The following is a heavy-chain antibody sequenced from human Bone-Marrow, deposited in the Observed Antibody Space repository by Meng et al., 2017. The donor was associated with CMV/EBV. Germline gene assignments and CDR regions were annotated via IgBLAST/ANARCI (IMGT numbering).Heavy chain of an antibody. CDR3: ARDGGNSGSWDFDY. V-gene: IGHV3-30-3*01. J-gene: IGHJ4*02. CDR2: MSFDEINE. Sequence: GGSLRLSCAASGFTFSNYAIHWVRQAPGKGLEWVAVMSFDEINEYYADSVKGRFTISRDSSKNTLYLQMNSLRPEDTAVYYCARDGGNSGSWDFDYWGQGTLVTVSS. CDR1: GFTFSNYA. D-gene: IGHD6-13*01.